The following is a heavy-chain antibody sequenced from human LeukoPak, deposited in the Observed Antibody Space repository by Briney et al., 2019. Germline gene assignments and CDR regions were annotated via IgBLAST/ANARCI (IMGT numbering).Heavy chain of an antibody. D-gene: IGHD2-2*02. J-gene: IGHJ4*02. Sequence: PGGSLRLSCAASGFTFSTYWMHWVRQAPGKGLVWVSRINSDGSSTSYADSVKGRFTISRDNAKNTLCLQLNSLRAEDTAVFYCARDSGYCSSTSCYNYFDYWGQGTLVTVSS. CDR3: ARDSGYCSSTSCYNYFDY. CDR1: GFTFSTYW. V-gene: IGHV3-74*01. CDR2: INSDGSST.